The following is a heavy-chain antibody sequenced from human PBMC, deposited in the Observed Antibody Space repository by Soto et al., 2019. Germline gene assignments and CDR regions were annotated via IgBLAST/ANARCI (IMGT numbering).Heavy chain of an antibody. CDR3: ARDGADAMMLPRSRAFDI. Sequence: QVQLQESGPGLVKPSGTLSLTCAVSGGSISSSNWWSWVRQPPGKGLEWIGEIYHSGSTNYNPSLKSRVTISVDKSKNQFSLKLSSVTAADTAVYYCARDGADAMMLPRSRAFDIWGQGTMVTVSS. CDR1: GGSISSSNW. J-gene: IGHJ3*02. D-gene: IGHD2-2*01. CDR2: IYHSGST. V-gene: IGHV4-4*02.